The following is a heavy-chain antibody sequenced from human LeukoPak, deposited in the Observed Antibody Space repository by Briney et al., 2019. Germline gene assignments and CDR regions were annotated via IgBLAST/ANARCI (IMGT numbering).Heavy chain of an antibody. V-gene: IGHV3-48*04. CDR1: GFTFSNHG. CDR3: AAVIDY. CDR2: ISSSGSTI. J-gene: IGHJ4*02. Sequence: GGTLRLSCATSGFTFSNHGMNWVRQAPGKGLEWVPYISSSGSTIYYADSVKGRFTISRDNANNSVYLQMNNLRAEDTAVYYCAAVIDYWGQGTLVTVSS.